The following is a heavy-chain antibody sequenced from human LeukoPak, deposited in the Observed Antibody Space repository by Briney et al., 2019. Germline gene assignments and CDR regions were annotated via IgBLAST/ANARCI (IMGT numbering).Heavy chain of an antibody. V-gene: IGHV3-30*18. D-gene: IGHD4-17*01. J-gene: IGHJ6*02. Sequence: AVLSYDGSNEYYAYSVKGRFTISRDNSKNTVYLQMNSVRAEDTAVYYCAKDHYGDFFRGMDVWGQGTTVTVSS. CDR3: AKDHYGDFFRGMDV. CDR2: LSYDGSNE.